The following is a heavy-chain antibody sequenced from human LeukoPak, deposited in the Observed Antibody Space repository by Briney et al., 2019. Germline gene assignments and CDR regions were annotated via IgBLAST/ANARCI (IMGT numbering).Heavy chain of an antibody. CDR1: GFTFSSYA. J-gene: IGHJ4*02. CDR3: ARAPNGGFLDY. Sequence: PGGSLRLSCPASGFTFSSYAMHWVRQAPGEGLEWVAVISYDGSNKYYADSVKGRFTISRDNSKNTLYLQMNSLRAEDTAVYYCARAPNGGFLDYWGQGTLVTVSS. V-gene: IGHV3-30*04. D-gene: IGHD4-23*01. CDR2: ISYDGSNK.